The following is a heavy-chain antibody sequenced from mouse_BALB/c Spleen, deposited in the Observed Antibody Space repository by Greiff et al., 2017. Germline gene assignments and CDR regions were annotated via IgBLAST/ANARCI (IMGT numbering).Heavy chain of an antibody. CDR1: GFAFSSYD. CDR3: ARQGRTARFAY. V-gene: IGHV5-12-1*01. J-gene: IGHJ3*01. D-gene: IGHD3-2*01. CDR2: ISSGGGST. Sequence: EVKVEESGGGLVKPGGSLKLSCAASGFAFSSYDMSWVRQTPEKRLEWVAYISSGGGSTYYPDTVKGRFTISRDNAKNTLYLQMSSLKSEDTAMYYCARQGRTARFAYWGQGTLVTVSA.